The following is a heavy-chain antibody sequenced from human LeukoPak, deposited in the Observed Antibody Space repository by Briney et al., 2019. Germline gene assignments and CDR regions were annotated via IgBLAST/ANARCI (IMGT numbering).Heavy chain of an antibody. CDR2: IIPIFGTA. CDR3: AGDGLGSWDGYTPALVGNFDY. D-gene: IGHD5-24*01. CDR1: GGTFSSYA. J-gene: IGHJ4*02. V-gene: IGHV1-69*05. Sequence: SVKVSCKASGGTFSSYAISWVRQAPGQGLEWMGRIIPIFGTANYAQKFQGRVTITTDESPRTAYMELSSLRSEDTAVYYCAGDGLGSWDGYTPALVGNFDYWGQGTLVTVSS.